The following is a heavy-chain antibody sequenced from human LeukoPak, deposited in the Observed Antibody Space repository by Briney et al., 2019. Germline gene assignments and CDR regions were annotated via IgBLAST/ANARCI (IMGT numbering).Heavy chain of an antibody. CDR2: IIPILGIA. V-gene: IGHV1-69*04. D-gene: IGHD3-10*01. Sequence: SVTVSCKASGGTFSSYAISWVRQAPGQGLEWMGRIIPILGIANYAQKFQGRVTITADKSTSTAYMELSSLRSEDTAVYYCARDKISYGSGLEAYYYYYYGMDVWGQGTTVTVSS. CDR3: ARDKISYGSGLEAYYYYYYGMDV. CDR1: GGTFSSYA. J-gene: IGHJ6*02.